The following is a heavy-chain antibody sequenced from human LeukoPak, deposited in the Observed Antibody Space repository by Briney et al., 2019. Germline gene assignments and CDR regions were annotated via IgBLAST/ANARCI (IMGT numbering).Heavy chain of an antibody. CDR1: GYIFPYHA. CDR3: AREHDISTGLAFDY. V-gene: IGHV1-3*01. CDR2: IYAGNGNT. J-gene: IGHJ4*02. D-gene: IGHD3-9*01. Sequence: GAAVPVSCLASGYIFPYHAIQWVRPAPAQRLAWMGWIYAGNGNTKYLQKLQGRVTITRDTSTSTAYMELSRLRTEDTAVFFWAREHDISTGLAFDYWGQGTLVTLSS.